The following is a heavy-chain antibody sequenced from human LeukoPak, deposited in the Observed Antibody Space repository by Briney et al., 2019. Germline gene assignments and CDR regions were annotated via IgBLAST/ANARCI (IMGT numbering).Heavy chain of an antibody. CDR1: GGSISSGSYY. Sequence: KTSQTLSLTCTVSGGSISSGSYYWSWIRQPAGKGLEWIGRIYTSGSTNYNPSLKSRVTISVDTSKNQSSLKLSSVTAADTAVYYCARGVCSSTSCFGLFDYWGQGTLVTVSS. J-gene: IGHJ4*02. CDR2: IYTSGST. D-gene: IGHD2-2*01. CDR3: ARGVCSSTSCFGLFDY. V-gene: IGHV4-61*02.